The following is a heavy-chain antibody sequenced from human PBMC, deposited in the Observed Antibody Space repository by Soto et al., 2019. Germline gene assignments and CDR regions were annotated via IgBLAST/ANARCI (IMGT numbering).Heavy chain of an antibody. Sequence: PGGSLRLSCAASGFTFSSYGMHWVRQAPGKGLEWVAVISYDGSNKYYADSVKGRFTISRDNSKNTLYLQMNSLRAEDTAVYYCTKDRAVVVVAANPNYYYYYGMDVWGQGTTVTVSS. CDR3: TKDRAVVVVAANPNYYYYYGMDV. J-gene: IGHJ6*02. CDR1: GFTFSSYG. CDR2: ISYDGSNK. V-gene: IGHV3-30*18. D-gene: IGHD2-15*01.